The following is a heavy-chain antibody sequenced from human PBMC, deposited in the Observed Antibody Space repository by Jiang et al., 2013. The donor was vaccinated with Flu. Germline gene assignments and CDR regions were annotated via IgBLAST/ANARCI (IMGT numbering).Heavy chain of an antibody. CDR1: GGTFSSYA. CDR3: ARDKSRSIAFDLGYYYYYGMDV. J-gene: IGHJ6*02. D-gene: IGHD6-6*01. CDR2: IIPIFGTA. Sequence: GAEVKKPGSSVKVSCKASGGTFSSYAISWVRQAPGQGLEWMGGIIPIFGTANYAQKFQGRVTITADESTSTAYMELSSLRSEDTAVYYCARDKSRSIAFDLGYYYYYGMDVWGQGTTVTVSS. V-gene: IGHV1-69*01.